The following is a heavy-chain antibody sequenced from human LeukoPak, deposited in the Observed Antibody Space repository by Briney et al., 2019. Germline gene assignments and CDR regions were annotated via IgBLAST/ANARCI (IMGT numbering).Heavy chain of an antibody. J-gene: IGHJ4*02. CDR3: ARDSYSLLESLGY. D-gene: IGHD3-3*01. CDR2: ISYDGSNK. Sequence: GGSLRLSGAASGFTFSSYAMHWVRQAPGKGLEWVAVISYDGSNKYYADSVKGRFTISRDNSKNTLYLQMNSLRAEDTAVYYCARDSYSLLESLGYWGQGTLVTVSS. V-gene: IGHV3-30*04. CDR1: GFTFSSYA.